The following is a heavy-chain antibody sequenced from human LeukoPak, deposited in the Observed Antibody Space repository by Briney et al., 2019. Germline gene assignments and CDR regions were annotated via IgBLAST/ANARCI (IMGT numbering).Heavy chain of an antibody. J-gene: IGHJ4*02. CDR3: ARGGDNGGYYFDY. CDR2: IRFDGSDK. V-gene: IGHV3-30*02. D-gene: IGHD2-21*02. CDR1: GFTFSTYG. Sequence: GGSLRLSCAASGFTFSTYGMHWVRQAPGKGLEWVAFIRFDGSDKYYADSVKGRFTISRDNSKNTLYLQMNSLRAEDTAVYYCARGGDNGGYYFDYWGQGTLVTVSS.